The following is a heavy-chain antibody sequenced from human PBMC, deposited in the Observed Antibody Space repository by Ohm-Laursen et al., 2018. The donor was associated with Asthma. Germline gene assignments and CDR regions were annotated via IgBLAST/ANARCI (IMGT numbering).Heavy chain of an antibody. CDR3: ASTNKQKHSSSPSGNYYYYGMDV. CDR2: ISYDGSNK. Sequence: RSLRLSCTASGFTFSSYGMHWVRQAPGKGLEWVAVISYDGSNKYYADSVKGRFTISRDNSKNTLYLQMNSLRAEDTAVYYCASTNKQKHSSSPSGNYYYYGMDVWGQGTTVTVSS. D-gene: IGHD6-6*01. CDR1: GFTFSSYG. V-gene: IGHV3-30*03. J-gene: IGHJ6*02.